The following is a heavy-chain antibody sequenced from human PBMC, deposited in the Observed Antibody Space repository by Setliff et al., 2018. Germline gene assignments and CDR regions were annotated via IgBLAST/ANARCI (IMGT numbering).Heavy chain of an antibody. CDR3: ARDVFPYHYEGAFDI. CDR1: GYTFTSHY. CDR2: INPSSGRT. V-gene: IGHV1-46*01. D-gene: IGHD3-22*01. Sequence: GASVKVSCKASGYTFTSHYMHWVRQAPGLGLEWMGTINPSSGRTSYAQKFQGRVTMTRDTSTSTVYMDMGSLRSEDTAVYYCARDVFPYHYEGAFDIWGQGTMVPSPQ. J-gene: IGHJ3*02.